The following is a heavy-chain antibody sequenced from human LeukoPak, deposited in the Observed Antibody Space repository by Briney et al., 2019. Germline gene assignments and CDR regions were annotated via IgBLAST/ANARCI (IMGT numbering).Heavy chain of an antibody. CDR3: ARSDCSSTSCWQAWFDP. CDR1: GGSISSGGYY. Sequence: PSEILSLTCTVSGGSISSGGYYWSWIRQHPGKGLEWIGSIYYNGNTYYNPSLKSQVTVSVDTSRTQFSLRLSSVTAADTAVYYCARSDCSSTSCWQAWFDPWGQGTLVTVSS. D-gene: IGHD2-2*01. V-gene: IGHV4-31*01. J-gene: IGHJ5*02. CDR2: IYYNGNT.